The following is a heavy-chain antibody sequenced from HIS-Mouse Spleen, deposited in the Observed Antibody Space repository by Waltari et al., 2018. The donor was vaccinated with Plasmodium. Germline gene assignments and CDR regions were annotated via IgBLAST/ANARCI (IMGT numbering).Heavy chain of an antibody. Sequence: QVQLQESGPGLVKPSETLSLTCTVSGGSISSYYWSWIRQPPGKGLEWISYIYYSGSTNYNPALKSRVTIAVDTSTNQFSLKLSSVTAADTAVFYCARGGYSSSSYYFDYWGQGTLVTVSS. D-gene: IGHD6-6*01. CDR3: ARGGYSSSSYYFDY. J-gene: IGHJ4*02. CDR1: GGSISSYY. V-gene: IGHV4-59*01. CDR2: IYYSGST.